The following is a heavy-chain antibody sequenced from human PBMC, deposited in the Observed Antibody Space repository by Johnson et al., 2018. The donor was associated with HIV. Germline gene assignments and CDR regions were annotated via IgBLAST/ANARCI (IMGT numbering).Heavy chain of an antibody. CDR1: GFTFSSYG. CDR2: IRYDGSDK. CDR3: AKGDYNFWSGDAFDI. J-gene: IGHJ3*02. D-gene: IGHD3-3*01. Sequence: QVQLVESGGGVVQPGGSLRLSCAGSGFTFSSYGMHWVRQAPGNGLEWVSFIRYDGSDKYYADSVKGRFTISRDNSKNTLYLQMNSLRAEDTAVYYCAKGDYNFWSGDAFDIWGQGTMVTVSS. V-gene: IGHV3-30*02.